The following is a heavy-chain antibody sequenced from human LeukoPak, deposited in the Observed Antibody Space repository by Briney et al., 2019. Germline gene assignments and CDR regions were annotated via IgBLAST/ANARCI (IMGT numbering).Heavy chain of an antibody. CDR1: GGSISGYY. V-gene: IGHV4-59*01. D-gene: IGHD1-14*01. CDR2: VYNSGST. CDR3: SRGGYGIPFDY. J-gene: IGHJ4*02. Sequence: PSETLSLTCTVSGGSISGYYWSWIRQPPGKGLEWIGYVYNSGSTRYNSSLKSRVAISLDTSKNQFSLKLSSVTAADTAVYYCSRGGYGIPFDYWGQGTLVTVSS.